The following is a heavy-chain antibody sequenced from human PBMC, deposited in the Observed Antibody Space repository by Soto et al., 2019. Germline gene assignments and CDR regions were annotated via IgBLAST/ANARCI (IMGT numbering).Heavy chain of an antibody. Sequence: ASVKVSCKPSGYTFTGYYMHWVRQAPGQGLEWMGWINPNSGGTNYAQKFQGRVTMTRDTSISTAYMELSRLRSDDTAVYYCARGGVGWTYCSSTSCYTGRDYYYYGMDVWGQGTTVTVSS. D-gene: IGHD2-2*02. J-gene: IGHJ6*02. V-gene: IGHV1-2*02. CDR2: INPNSGGT. CDR1: GYTFTGYY. CDR3: ARGGVGWTYCSSTSCYTGRDYYYYGMDV.